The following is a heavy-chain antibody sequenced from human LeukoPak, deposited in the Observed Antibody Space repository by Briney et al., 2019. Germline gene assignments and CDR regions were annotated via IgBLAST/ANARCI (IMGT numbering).Heavy chain of an antibody. CDR3: ARDRYDSSGYYDT. CDR1: GYTFTGYY. V-gene: IGHV1-2*02. D-gene: IGHD3-22*01. J-gene: IGHJ5*02. Sequence: ASVKVSCKASGYTFTGYYMHWVRQAPGQGLEWMGWINPNSGGTNYAQKFQGRVTMTRDTSISTAYMELSGLRSDDPAVYYCARDRYDSSGYYDTWGQGTLVTVSS. CDR2: INPNSGGT.